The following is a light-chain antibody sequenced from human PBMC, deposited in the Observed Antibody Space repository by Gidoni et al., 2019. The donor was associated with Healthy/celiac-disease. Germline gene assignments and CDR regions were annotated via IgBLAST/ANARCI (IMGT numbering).Light chain of an antibody. CDR3: QQRSSWPRT. Sequence: LTPSPATLSFSPGARATLSCGASHSVSSYLAWYQQKPGQAPRLLIYAASSRATGIPARFSGSGSGTDFTLTISSLEPEDFAVYYCQQRSSWPRTFGGGTKVEIK. CDR2: AAS. J-gene: IGKJ4*01. CDR1: HSVSSY. V-gene: IGKV3-11*01.